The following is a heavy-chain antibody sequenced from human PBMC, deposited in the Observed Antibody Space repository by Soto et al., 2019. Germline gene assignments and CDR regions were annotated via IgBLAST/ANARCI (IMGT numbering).Heavy chain of an antibody. D-gene: IGHD3-22*01. CDR2: ITGGGGGT. Sequence: EVRLLESGGGLEQPGGSLRLSCVISGFTFDNYAMSWVRQAPGKGLEWVSAITGGGGGTYYADSVRVRFIIARDNSKNTVYLQVNGLRTEDTAVYYCAKDVHYDSSGGLDSWGQGTLVTVSS. J-gene: IGHJ4*02. CDR1: GFTFDNYA. V-gene: IGHV3-23*01. CDR3: AKDVHYDSSGGLDS.